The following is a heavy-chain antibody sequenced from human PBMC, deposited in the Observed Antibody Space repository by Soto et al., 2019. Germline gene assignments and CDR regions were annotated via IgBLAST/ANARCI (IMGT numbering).Heavy chain of an antibody. CDR2: ISSSGDII. Sequence: PGGSLRLSCAASGFTFSDYYMSWIRQAPGKGLEWVSYISSSGDIIYYADSMKGRFTISRDNAMNSLYLQMNNLRAEDTAVYYCARDLGYYDSSGYLDYWGQGTLVTVSS. CDR3: ARDLGYYDSSGYLDY. D-gene: IGHD3-22*01. CDR1: GFTFSDYY. V-gene: IGHV3-11*01. J-gene: IGHJ4*02.